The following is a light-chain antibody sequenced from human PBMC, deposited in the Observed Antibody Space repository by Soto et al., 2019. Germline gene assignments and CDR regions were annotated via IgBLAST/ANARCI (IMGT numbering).Light chain of an antibody. J-gene: IGLJ1*01. CDR1: SSDVGSYTY. CDR3: SSYTTSSTPYV. Sequence: QSALTQPASVSGSPRQSITISCTGASSDVGSYTYVSWYQQHPGKAPKLMIYEVNNRPSGVSNRFSGSKSGNTASLTISGLQAEDEDDYYCSSYTTSSTPYVFGTGTKLTVL. CDR2: EVN. V-gene: IGLV2-14*01.